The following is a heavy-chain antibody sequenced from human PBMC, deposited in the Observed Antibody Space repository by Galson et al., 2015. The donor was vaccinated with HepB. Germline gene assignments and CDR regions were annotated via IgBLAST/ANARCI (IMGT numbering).Heavy chain of an antibody. CDR1: GGSFSGYY. Sequence: TLSLTCAVYGGSFSGYYWSWIRQPPGKGLEWIGEINHSGSTNYNPPLKSRVTISVDTSKNQFSLKLSSVTAADTAVYYCARGHSSSWERLVRSRYYFDYWGQGTLVTVSS. J-gene: IGHJ4*02. CDR3: ARGHSSSWERLVRSRYYFDY. V-gene: IGHV4-34*01. CDR2: INHSGST. D-gene: IGHD6-13*01.